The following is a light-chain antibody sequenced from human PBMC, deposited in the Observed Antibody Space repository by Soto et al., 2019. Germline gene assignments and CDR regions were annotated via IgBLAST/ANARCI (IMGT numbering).Light chain of an antibody. J-gene: IGLJ3*02. CDR3: ATRDNSMSRWV. Sequence: SALTQPPSASGTPGQRVTISCSGSSSNIGTNYVYWYKQLPGTAPKLLIYCNDQRPSGVPDRLSGSKSGTSASLAISGLRSEDEADYYCATRDNSMSRWVFGGGTKVTV. V-gene: IGLV1-47*02. CDR2: CND. CDR1: SSNIGTNY.